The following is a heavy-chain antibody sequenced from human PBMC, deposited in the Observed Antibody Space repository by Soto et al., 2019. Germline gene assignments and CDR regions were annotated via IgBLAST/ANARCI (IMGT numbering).Heavy chain of an antibody. CDR3: ASGNAVFRGIT. D-gene: IGHD3-10*01. V-gene: IGHV4-34*01. CDR2: INHFGSP. CDR1: GGPFSGYY. Sequence: PSETLSLTCAVYGGPFSGYYWSWVRQPPGKGLEWIGEINHFGSPNYNPSLKSRVTISVDTSKNQFSLKLSSVTAADTAVYYCASGNAVFRGITWGKGPLVTVSS. J-gene: IGHJ4*02.